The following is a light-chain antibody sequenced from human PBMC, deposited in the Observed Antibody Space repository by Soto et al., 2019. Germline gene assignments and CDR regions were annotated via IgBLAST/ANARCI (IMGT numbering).Light chain of an antibody. V-gene: IGLV1-40*01. J-gene: IGLJ7*01. CDR3: QTYDSSLSGWV. Sequence: QPVLTQPPSVSGAPGQRVTISCTGSSSNIGAGYDVHWYQQLPGTAPKLLIYGNSNRPSGVPDRFSGSKSGTSASLAITGLQAEDEADYYCQTYDSSLSGWVFGGGTQPTVL. CDR1: SSNIGAGYD. CDR2: GNS.